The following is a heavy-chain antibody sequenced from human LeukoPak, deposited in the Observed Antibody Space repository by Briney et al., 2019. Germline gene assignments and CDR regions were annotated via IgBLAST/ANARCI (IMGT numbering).Heavy chain of an antibody. J-gene: IGHJ3*02. CDR2: IYYSGST. D-gene: IGHD2-8*01. Sequence: SGTLSLTCTVSGGSISSGDYYWSWIRQPPGKGLEWIGYIYYSGSTYYNPSLKSRVTISVDTSKNQFSLKLSSVTAADTAVYYCAGEGYCTNGVCYGEAFDIWGQGTMVTVSS. V-gene: IGHV4-30-4*08. CDR3: AGEGYCTNGVCYGEAFDI. CDR1: GGSISSGDYY.